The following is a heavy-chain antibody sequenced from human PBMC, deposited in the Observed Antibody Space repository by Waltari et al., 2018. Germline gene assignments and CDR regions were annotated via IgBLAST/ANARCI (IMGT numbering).Heavy chain of an antibody. D-gene: IGHD6-13*01. CDR3: ARCRAAAGSSAFDS. J-gene: IGHJ4*02. Sequence: EVQLVQSGAEIRKPGESLKISCKASGYTFTSYWIAWVRQMPGKGLEWMGAIYPGDSYTRYSPSFQGQVSFAADKSSTTAYLQWSSLKASDTAMYYCARCRAAAGSSAFDSWGQGTLITVSS. CDR1: GYTFTSYW. CDR2: IYPGDSYT. V-gene: IGHV5-51*01.